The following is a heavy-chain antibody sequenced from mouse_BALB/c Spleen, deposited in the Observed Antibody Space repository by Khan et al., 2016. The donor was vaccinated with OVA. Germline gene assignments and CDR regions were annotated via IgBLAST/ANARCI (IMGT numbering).Heavy chain of an antibody. CDR3: TRPPITTGVATSYWFFDV. CDR2: IISGGNYT. V-gene: IGHV5-9-3*01. CDR1: GFTFSSYA. J-gene: IGHJ1*01. D-gene: IGHD1-1*01. Sequence: EVELVESGGGLVKPGGSLILSCAASGFTFSSYAMSWVRQTPEKRLEWVATIISGGNYTYYPDSVKGRFTISRDNAKNTLYLQLSSLRSEDTAMYYCTRPPITTGVATSYWFFDVWGAGTTVTVSS.